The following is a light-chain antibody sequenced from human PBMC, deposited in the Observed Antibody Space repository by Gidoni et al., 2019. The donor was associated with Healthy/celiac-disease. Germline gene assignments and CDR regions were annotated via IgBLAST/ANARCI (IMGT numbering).Light chain of an antibody. Sequence: DIQMTQSPSSLSASVGDRVTITCPASQAISNYLNWYQQKPGKAPKLLIYDASNWETGVPSRFSGSGSGTDFTFTISSLQPEDIATYYCQQYDNLPYTFGQGTKLEIK. CDR1: QAISNY. J-gene: IGKJ2*01. CDR2: DAS. V-gene: IGKV1-33*01. CDR3: QQYDNLPYT.